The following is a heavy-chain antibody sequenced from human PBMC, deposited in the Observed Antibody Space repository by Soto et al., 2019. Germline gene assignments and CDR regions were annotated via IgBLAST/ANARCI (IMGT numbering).Heavy chain of an antibody. V-gene: IGHV3-7*01. Sequence: GGSLRLSCAASGFTFSSYWMSWVRQAPGKGLEWVANIKQDGSEKYYVDSVKGRFTISRDNAKNSLYLQMNSLRAEDTAVYYCARVGYDFWSGYLTPIDYWGQGTLVTVSS. CDR2: IKQDGSEK. J-gene: IGHJ4*02. CDR3: ARVGYDFWSGYLTPIDY. CDR1: GFTFSSYW. D-gene: IGHD3-3*01.